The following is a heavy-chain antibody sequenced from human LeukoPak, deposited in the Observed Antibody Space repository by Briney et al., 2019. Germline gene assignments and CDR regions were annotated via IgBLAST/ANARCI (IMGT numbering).Heavy chain of an antibody. CDR2: IYTSGTT. J-gene: IGHJ4*02. Sequence: SETLSLTCTVSGDSISNSYWSWIRQPAGKGLEWIGRIYTSGTTNYNPSLKSRVTMSLDTSKNQFSLKLSSVTAADTAVYYCARFHYDVITMIVRDWGQGTLVTVSS. CDR1: GDSISNSY. CDR3: ARFHYDVITMIVRD. D-gene: IGHD3-22*01. V-gene: IGHV4-4*07.